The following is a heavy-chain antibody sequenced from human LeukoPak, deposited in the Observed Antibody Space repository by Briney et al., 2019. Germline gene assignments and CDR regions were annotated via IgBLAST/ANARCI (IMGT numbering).Heavy chain of an antibody. CDR3: ARHTSGRVYFDY. CDR2: IYYSGST. D-gene: IGHD6-19*01. V-gene: IGHV4-61*08. J-gene: IGHJ4*02. Sequence: PSETLSLTCTVSGGSVSSGDYYWSWIRQPPGKGLEWIGYIYYSGSTNYNPSLKSRVTISADTSKNQFSLRLSSVTAADTAVYYCARHTSGRVYFDYWGQGTLVTVSS. CDR1: GGSVSSGDYY.